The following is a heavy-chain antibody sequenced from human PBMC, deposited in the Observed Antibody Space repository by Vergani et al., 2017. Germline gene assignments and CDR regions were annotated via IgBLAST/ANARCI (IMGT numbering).Heavy chain of an antibody. CDR3: ARTYDYIWGRYRYTDYYYYMDV. V-gene: IGHV4-59*08. D-gene: IGHD3-16*02. J-gene: IGHJ6*03. CDR1: GGSISSYY. CDR2: IYHSGST. Sequence: QVQLQESGPGLVKPSETLSLTCTVSGGSISSYYWSWIRQPPGKGLEWIGYIYHSGSTNYNPSLKSRVTISVDTSKNQFSLKLSSVTAADTAVYYCARTYDYIWGRYRYTDYYYYMDVWGKGTTVTVSS.